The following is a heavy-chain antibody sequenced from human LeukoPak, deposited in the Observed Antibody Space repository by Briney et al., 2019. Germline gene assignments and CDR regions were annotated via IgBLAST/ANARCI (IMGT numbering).Heavy chain of an antibody. CDR1: GFTFDDYA. CDR3: ARVTFDAFDI. V-gene: IGHV3-9*01. D-gene: IGHD2-21*02. CDR2: ISWNSGSI. Sequence: PGRSLRLSCAASGFTFDDYAMHWVRQAPGKGLEWVSGISWNSGSIGYADSVKGRFTISRDNAKNSLYLQMNSLRTEDTALYYCARVTFDAFDIWGQGTMVTVSS. J-gene: IGHJ3*02.